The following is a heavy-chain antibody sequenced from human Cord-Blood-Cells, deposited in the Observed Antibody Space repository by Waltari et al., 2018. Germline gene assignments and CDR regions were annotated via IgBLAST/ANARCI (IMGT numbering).Heavy chain of an antibody. Sequence: QLQLQESGPGLVKPSETLSLTCTVSGGSISSSSYYWGWIRQPPGKGLEWIGSIYYSGSTYYNPSLKSRVTISVDTSKNQFSLKLSSVTAADTAVYYCARYLSGSYLNDAFDIWGQGTMVTVSS. CDR3: ARYLSGSYLNDAFDI. CDR1: GGSISSSSYY. D-gene: IGHD1-26*01. CDR2: IYYSGST. J-gene: IGHJ3*02. V-gene: IGHV4-39*01.